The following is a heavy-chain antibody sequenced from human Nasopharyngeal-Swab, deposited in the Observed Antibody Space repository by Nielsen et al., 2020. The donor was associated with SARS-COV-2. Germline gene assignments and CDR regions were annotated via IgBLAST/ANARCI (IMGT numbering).Heavy chain of an antibody. D-gene: IGHD1-1*01. V-gene: IGHV7-4-1*02. Sequence: ASVKVSCKASGYTFTSNVLNWVRQAPGQGPEYIGWISTKTGAPTYAQAFTGRFVISLDTSVSTTYLQISSLKADDTAVYYCARENQEYANIWIDYWGQGTQVTVSS. CDR2: ISTKTGAP. CDR1: GYTFTSNV. CDR3: ARENQEYANIWIDY. J-gene: IGHJ4*02.